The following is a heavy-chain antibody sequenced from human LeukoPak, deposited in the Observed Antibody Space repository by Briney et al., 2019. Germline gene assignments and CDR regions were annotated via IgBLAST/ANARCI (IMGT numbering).Heavy chain of an antibody. D-gene: IGHD5-12*01. CDR2: IIPIFGTA. J-gene: IGHJ4*02. CDR3: ASRGYSGYEKTTVY. Sequence: GSSVKVSCKASGGTFSSYAISWVRQAPGQGLEWMGRIIPIFGTANYAQKFQGRVTITTDESTNTAYMELSSLRSEDTAVYYCASRGYSGYEKTTVYWGQGTLVTVSS. V-gene: IGHV1-69*05. CDR1: GGTFSSYA.